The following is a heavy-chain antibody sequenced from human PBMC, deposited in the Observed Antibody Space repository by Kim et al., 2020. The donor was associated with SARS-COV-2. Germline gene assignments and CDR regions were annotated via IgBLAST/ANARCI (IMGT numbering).Heavy chain of an antibody. D-gene: IGHD3-3*01. CDR3: ARGLIGSGVSSYDYGLDV. J-gene: IGHJ6*02. CDR2: INHRGST. Sequence: SETLSLTCAVYGGSLSDYYWSWIRQPPGKGLGWIGEINHRGSTNYNTSLNSRVTISLDTSKNQFSLILRSVTAADTAVYYCARGLIGSGVSSYDYGLDVWSLGNTVTISS. CDR1: GGSLSDYY. V-gene: IGHV4-34*01.